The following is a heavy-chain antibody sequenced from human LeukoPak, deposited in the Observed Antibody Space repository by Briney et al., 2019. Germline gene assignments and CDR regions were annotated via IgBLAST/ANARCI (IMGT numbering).Heavy chain of an antibody. J-gene: IGHJ6*03. CDR1: GGSFSGYY. V-gene: IGHV4-34*01. Sequence: PSETLSLTCAVYGGSFSGYYWSWIRQPPGKGLEWIGEINHSGSTNYNPSLKSRVTISVDTSKNQFSLKLSSMTAADTAVYYCARGLVVPAAMLSCYYYMDVWGKGTTVTVSS. D-gene: IGHD2-2*01. CDR3: ARGLVVPAAMLSCYYYMDV. CDR2: INHSGST.